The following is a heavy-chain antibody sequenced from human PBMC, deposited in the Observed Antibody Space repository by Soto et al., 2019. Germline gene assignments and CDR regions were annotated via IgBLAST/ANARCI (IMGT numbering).Heavy chain of an antibody. J-gene: IGHJ4*02. Sequence: ASVKVSCKPSGYTFTSYGFSWVRQAPGQGPEWMGWISTWNDGKTDAQKFRGRVTMTTDTSTSTAYMELRSLRSDDTAVYYCARLNSDYAVDYWGQGTLVTVSS. CDR2: ISTWNDGK. V-gene: IGHV1-18*04. CDR1: GYTFTSYG. D-gene: IGHD5-12*01. CDR3: ARLNSDYAVDY.